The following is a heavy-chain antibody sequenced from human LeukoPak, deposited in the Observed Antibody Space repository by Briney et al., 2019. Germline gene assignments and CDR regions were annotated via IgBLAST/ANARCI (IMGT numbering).Heavy chain of an antibody. Sequence: PGGSLRLSCVASGVTFRSYPMTWVRQVPGKGLEWVASFTGSGQTTQYADFARGRFTISRDNSKNTLYLHMHSLNAEHTAVYYCVRLGFCSGVDCYWDPSYNLWGQGTLVTVSS. D-gene: IGHD2-21*02. CDR1: GVTFRSYP. CDR2: FTGSGQTT. J-gene: IGHJ1*01. CDR3: VRLGFCSGVDCYWDPSYNL. V-gene: IGHV3-23*01.